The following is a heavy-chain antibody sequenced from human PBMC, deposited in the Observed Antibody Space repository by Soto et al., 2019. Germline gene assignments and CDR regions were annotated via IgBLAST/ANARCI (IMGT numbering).Heavy chain of an antibody. J-gene: IGHJ4*02. D-gene: IGHD5-12*01. V-gene: IGHV3-11*01. CDR1: GLTFSHYY. CDR2: ISSSGTTI. CDR3: ARVRREEMATTPLNY. Sequence: LRLSCAASGLTFSHYYMSWIRQAPGKGLEWVSYISSSGTTIYYADSVKGRFTISRDNAKNSLYLQMNSLRAEDTAVYYCARVRREEMATTPLNYWGQGTLVTVSS.